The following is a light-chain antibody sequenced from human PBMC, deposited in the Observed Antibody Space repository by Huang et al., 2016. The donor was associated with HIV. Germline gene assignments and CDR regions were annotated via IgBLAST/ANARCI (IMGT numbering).Light chain of an antibody. Sequence: DIVMTQSPLSLPVTPGEAASISCRSSQSLLHSDGNNYVDWYLQKPGQSPQLLIYLGSSRASGVPDMFSGSGSGTDFTLKISRVEAEDVGIYYCMQALQTRTFGQGTKVEIK. V-gene: IGKV2-28*01. CDR2: LGS. CDR1: QSLLHSDGNNY. CDR3: MQALQTRT. J-gene: IGKJ1*01.